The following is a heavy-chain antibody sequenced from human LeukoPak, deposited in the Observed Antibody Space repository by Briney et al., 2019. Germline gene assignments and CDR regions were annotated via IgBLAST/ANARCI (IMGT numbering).Heavy chain of an antibody. CDR1: GFTFNIYA. V-gene: IGHV3-23*01. J-gene: IGHJ4*02. Sequence: GGSLRLSCAASGFTFNIYAMSGVRQAPGKGVEWVSAISGSGGSTYYADSVKGRFTISRDNSKNTLYLQMNSLRAEDTAVYYCAKDFNAGIAVAGAYFDYWGQGTLVTVSS. CDR2: ISGSGGST. CDR3: AKDFNAGIAVAGAYFDY. D-gene: IGHD6-19*01.